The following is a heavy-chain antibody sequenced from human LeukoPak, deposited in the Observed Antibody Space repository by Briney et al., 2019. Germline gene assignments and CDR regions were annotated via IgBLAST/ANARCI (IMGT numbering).Heavy chain of an antibody. Sequence: GGSLRLSCAASGFTFSSYSMNWVRQAPGKGLEWVSYISSSSSTIYYADSVKGRFAISRDNAENSLYLQMSSLRAEDAAVYYCARAGDLDYWGQGTLVTVSS. D-gene: IGHD4-17*01. CDR3: ARAGDLDY. CDR2: ISSSSSTI. V-gene: IGHV3-48*04. J-gene: IGHJ4*02. CDR1: GFTFSSYS.